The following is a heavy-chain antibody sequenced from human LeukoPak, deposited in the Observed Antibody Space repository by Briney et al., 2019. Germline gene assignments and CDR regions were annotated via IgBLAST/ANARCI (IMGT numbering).Heavy chain of an antibody. J-gene: IGHJ6*02. CDR2: ISSSSSTI. CDR1: GFXFSSYS. Sequence: GGSLRLSCAASGFXFSSYSINWVRQAPGKGLEWVSCISSSSSTIYYADSVKGRFTISRDNAKNSLYLQMNSLRDEDTAVYYCAREGPYYGSGSYRGDVWGQGTTVTVSS. D-gene: IGHD3-10*01. V-gene: IGHV3-48*02. CDR3: AREGPYYGSGSYRGDV.